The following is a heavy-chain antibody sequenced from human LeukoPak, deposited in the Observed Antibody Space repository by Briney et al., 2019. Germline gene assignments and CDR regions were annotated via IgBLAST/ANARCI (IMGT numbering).Heavy chain of an antibody. V-gene: IGHV4-30-2*01. CDR3: ARVGSYLLLSDAFDI. CDR1: GGSISSVGYF. CDR2: IYHSGSI. Sequence: SETLSLTCAVSGGSISSVGYFWSWIRQPPGKGLEWIGYIYHSGSIYYNPSLKSRVTISIDRSKNQFSLKVSSVTAADTAVYYCARVGSYLLLSDAFDIWGQGTMVTVSS. J-gene: IGHJ3*02. D-gene: IGHD2-2*01.